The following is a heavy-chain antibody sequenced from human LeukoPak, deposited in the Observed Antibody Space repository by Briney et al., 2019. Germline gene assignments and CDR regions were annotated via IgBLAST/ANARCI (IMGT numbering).Heavy chain of an antibody. CDR2: INPSGGST. J-gene: IGHJ4*02. D-gene: IGHD3-22*01. CDR3: ASSYESRGFYQYYIDH. CDR1: GNTFTSNY. Sequence: ASVKVSCKAPGNTFTSNYMHWVRQAPGQGLEWMGIINPSGGSTSYAQKFQGRVTMTRDTSTSTDYMELSSLRSDDTAVYYCASSYESRGFYQYYIDHWGQGTLVTVSS. V-gene: IGHV1-46*01.